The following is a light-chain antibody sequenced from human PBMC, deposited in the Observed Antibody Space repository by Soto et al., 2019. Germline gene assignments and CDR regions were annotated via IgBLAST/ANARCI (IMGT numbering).Light chain of an antibody. Sequence: QSVLTQPPSVSGAPGQRVTISGTRSSSNIGAGYDVHWYQQLPGTAPKLLIYGNSNRPSGVPDRFSGSKSGTSASLAITGLQAEDEADYYCQSYDSSLSGSRVVFGGGTKLTVL. CDR1: SSNIGAGYD. CDR3: QSYDSSLSGSRVV. J-gene: IGLJ2*01. CDR2: GNS. V-gene: IGLV1-40*01.